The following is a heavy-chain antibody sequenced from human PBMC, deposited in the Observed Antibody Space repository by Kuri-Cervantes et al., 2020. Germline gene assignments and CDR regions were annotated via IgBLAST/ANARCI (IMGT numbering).Heavy chain of an antibody. CDR1: GYTCTSYD. CDR2: INPNSGNT. D-gene: IGHD3-16*01. V-gene: IGHV1-8*02. Sequence: ASVQVSCKASGYTCTSYDYNWVRQATGQGLEGMGWINPNSGNTGYAQKFKGSGTMTRNTSISTAYMELSSLKSEDTAVYYCERVGGVLGYYYYYHMDVWGKGTTVTVSS. J-gene: IGHJ6*03. CDR3: ERVGGVLGYYYYYHMDV.